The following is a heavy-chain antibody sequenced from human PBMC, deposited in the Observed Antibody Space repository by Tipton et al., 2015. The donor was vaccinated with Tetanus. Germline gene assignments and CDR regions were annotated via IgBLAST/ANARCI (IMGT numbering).Heavy chain of an antibody. Sequence: TLSLTCTVSGGSISSGGYYWSWIRQHPGKGLEWIVDIYNSGSTYYNPSLKSRVTILVDTTKNQFSLRLKSVTAADTAVYYCARDQARGARGWNYFDYWGQGSLVTVSS. CDR1: GGSISSGGYY. CDR2: IYNSGST. J-gene: IGHJ4*02. D-gene: IGHD1-26*01. V-gene: IGHV4-31*03. CDR3: ARDQARGARGWNYFDY.